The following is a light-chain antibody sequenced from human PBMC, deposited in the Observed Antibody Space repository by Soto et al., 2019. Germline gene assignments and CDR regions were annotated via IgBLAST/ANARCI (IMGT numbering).Light chain of an antibody. CDR3: QQRSNSIT. CDR2: GAS. CDR1: QNVDSNY. J-gene: IGKJ5*01. V-gene: IGKV3D-20*02. Sequence: EIVFTQSPGTLTWSPGGRATLSCRASQNVDSNYLAWYQQKPGQAPRIIIFGASGRATGIPDRFSGSGSGTDFTLTISRLEPEDFAVYYCQQRSNSITFGQGTRLE.